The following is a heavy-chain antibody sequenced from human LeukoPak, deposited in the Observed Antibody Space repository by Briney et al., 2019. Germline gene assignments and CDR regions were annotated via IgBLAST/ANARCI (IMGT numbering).Heavy chain of an antibody. J-gene: IGHJ4*02. D-gene: IGHD3-10*01. V-gene: IGHV4-30-2*01. CDR3: ARDRMVRGVIIFDY. Sequence: PSQTLSLTCAVSGGSISSGGYSWSWIRQPPGKGLEWIGYIYHSGSTYYNPSLKSRVTISVDTSKNQFSLKLSSVTAADTAVYYCARDRMVRGVIIFDYWGQGTLVTVSS. CDR1: GGSISSGGYS. CDR2: IYHSGST.